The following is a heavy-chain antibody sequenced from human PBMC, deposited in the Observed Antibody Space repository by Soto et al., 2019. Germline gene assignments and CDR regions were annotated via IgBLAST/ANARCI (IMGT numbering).Heavy chain of an antibody. V-gene: IGHV4-59*01. D-gene: IGHD3-3*01. CDR2: IYYSGST. J-gene: IGHJ6*03. Sequence: SETLSLTCTVSGGSISSYYWSWIRQPPGKGLEWIGYIYYSGSTNYNPSLKSRVTISVDTSKNQFSLKLSSVTAADTAVYYCARVRRFIYYYMDVWGKGSTVTVSS. CDR1: GGSISSYY. CDR3: ARVRRFIYYYMDV.